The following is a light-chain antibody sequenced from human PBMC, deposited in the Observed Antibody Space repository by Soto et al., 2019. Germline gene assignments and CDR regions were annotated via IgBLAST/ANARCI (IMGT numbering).Light chain of an antibody. CDR1: QSVSSSY. J-gene: IGKJ4*01. CDR3: QQRSNWLLT. CDR2: AAS. V-gene: IGKV3D-20*02. Sequence: EIVLTQSPGTLSLSPWERATLSCRASQSVSSSYLVWHQQKPGQAPRLLIYAASRRATGIPDRFSGSGSGTDFTLTISRLEPEDFAVYYCQQRSNWLLTFGGGTKVDI.